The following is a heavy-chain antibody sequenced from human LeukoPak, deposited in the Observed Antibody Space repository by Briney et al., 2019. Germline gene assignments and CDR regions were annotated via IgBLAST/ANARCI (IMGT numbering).Heavy chain of an antibody. Sequence: SETLSLTCTVSGGSIRSYYWSWIRQPPGKGLEWIGYIYYSGSTNYNPSLKSRVTISVDTSKNQFSLKLSSVTAADTAVYYCARVDSTVTTFDYWGQGTLVTVSS. D-gene: IGHD4-11*01. CDR2: IYYSGST. V-gene: IGHV4-59*08. CDR1: GGSIRSYY. J-gene: IGHJ4*02. CDR3: ARVDSTVTTFDY.